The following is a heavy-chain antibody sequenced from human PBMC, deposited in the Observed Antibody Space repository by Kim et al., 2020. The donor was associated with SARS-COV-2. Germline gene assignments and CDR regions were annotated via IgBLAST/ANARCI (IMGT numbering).Heavy chain of an antibody. Sequence: ASVKVSCKASGYTFTSYAMNWVRQAPGQGLEWMGWINTNTGNPTYAQGFTGRFVFSLDTSVSTAYLQISSLKAEDTAVYYCARDLARFGLRCLEWLSVNGMDVWGQWTTVTVSS. V-gene: IGHV7-4-1*02. CDR2: INTNTGNP. CDR3: ARDLARFGLRCLEWLSVNGMDV. D-gene: IGHD3-3*01. J-gene: IGHJ6*02. CDR1: GYTFTSYA.